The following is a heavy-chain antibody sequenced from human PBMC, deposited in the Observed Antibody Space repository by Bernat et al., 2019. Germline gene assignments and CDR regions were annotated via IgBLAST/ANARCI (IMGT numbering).Heavy chain of an antibody. CDR1: DFTFSKTW. J-gene: IGHJ4*02. CDR2: IKSKSDGETT. Sequence: EVQLVESGGGLVKPGGSLRLSCAVSDFTFSKTWMHWVRQAPGKGLEWVGRIKSKSDGETTDYAAPVKGRFTISRDDSKNTLYLQMNSLKTEDTAVYYCTTQSTTLDYRGQGTLVTVSP. V-gene: IGHV3-15*07. CDR3: TTQSTTLDY. D-gene: IGHD1-1*01.